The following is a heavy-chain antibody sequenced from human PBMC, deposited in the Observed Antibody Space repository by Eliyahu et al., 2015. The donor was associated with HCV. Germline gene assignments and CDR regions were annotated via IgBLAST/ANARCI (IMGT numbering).Heavy chain of an antibody. CDR2: IIPLFGTA. V-gene: IGHV1-69*01. Sequence: EVKKPGSSVRVSCRASGGTFSSYSIDWVRQAPGQGLEWMGGIIPLFGTANNTQKFQGRVTITADESTSTAYMELSGLRSEDTAVYYCARGPGTKSSYYYYYWGQGTLVTVSS. D-gene: IGHD3-22*01. CDR3: ARGPGTKSSYYYYY. J-gene: IGHJ4*02. CDR1: GGTFSSYS.